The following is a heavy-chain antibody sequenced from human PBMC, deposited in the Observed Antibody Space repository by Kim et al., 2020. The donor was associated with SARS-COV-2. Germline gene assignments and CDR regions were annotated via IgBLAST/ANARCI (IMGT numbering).Heavy chain of an antibody. CDR3: ANGGRLRWFDP. V-gene: IGHV3-23*01. J-gene: IGHJ5*02. CDR2: T. Sequence: TYYAASVKGRLTISRDNSKNTLYLQMNSLRAEDTAVYYCANGGRLRWFDPWGQGTLVTVSS. D-gene: IGHD3-16*01.